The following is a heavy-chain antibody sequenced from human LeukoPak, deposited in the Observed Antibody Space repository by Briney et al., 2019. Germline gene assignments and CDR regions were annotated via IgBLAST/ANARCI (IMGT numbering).Heavy chain of an antibody. Sequence: ASVKVSCKASGYTFTGYYMHWVRQAPGQGLEWMGWSNPNSGGTNYAQKFQGRVTMTRDTSIITHYMELSRLRSDDTAVYYYARSSSWHTEALDPWGQGALVTVSS. CDR3: ARSSSWHTEALDP. CDR2: SNPNSGGT. D-gene: IGHD6-13*01. CDR1: GYTFTGYY. J-gene: IGHJ5*02. V-gene: IGHV1-2*02.